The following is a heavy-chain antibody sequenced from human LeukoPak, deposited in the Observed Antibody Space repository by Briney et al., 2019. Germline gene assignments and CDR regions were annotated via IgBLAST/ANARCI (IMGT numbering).Heavy chain of an antibody. CDR1: GFTFPSYW. Sequence: PGGSLRLSCAASGFTFPSYWMSWVRQAPGKGLEWVANIKHDGSERYYVDSVEGRFTISRDDAKKSVYLQMSSLRAEDTALYYCARGPGRVAVPATGSFDLWGQGTMVTVS. V-gene: IGHV3-7*03. CDR2: IKHDGSER. D-gene: IGHD3-9*01. J-gene: IGHJ3*01. CDR3: ARGPGRVAVPATGSFDL.